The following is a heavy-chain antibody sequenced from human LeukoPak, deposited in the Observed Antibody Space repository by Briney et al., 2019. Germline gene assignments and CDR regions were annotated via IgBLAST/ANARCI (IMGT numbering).Heavy chain of an antibody. Sequence: PSETLSLTCTVSGGSIRSYFWGWVRQPAGKGLEWIGRIYTTGATFYNPSLKTRLTMSIDTSKNQFSLRLTSVVAADTAVYYCARQGYTAGYYFLDYWSQGTLVTVSS. J-gene: IGHJ4*02. D-gene: IGHD1-26*01. CDR3: ARQGYTAGYYFLDY. V-gene: IGHV4-4*07. CDR2: IYTTGAT. CDR1: GGSIRSYF.